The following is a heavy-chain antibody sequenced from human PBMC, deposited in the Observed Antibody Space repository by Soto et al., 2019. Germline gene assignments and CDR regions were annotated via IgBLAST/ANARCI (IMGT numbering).Heavy chain of an antibody. CDR1: GFTFSSYW. D-gene: IGHD2-8*01. V-gene: IGHV3-7*01. J-gene: IGHJ5*02. CDR3: ASLGIVLMVYAIGSDWFYP. Sequence: EVQLVESGGGLVQPGGSLRLSCAASGFTFSSYWMSWVRQAPGKGLEWVANIKQDGSEKYYVDSVKGRFTISRDNAKNLLDLQMNRLRAADTAVYYCASLGIVLMVYAIGSDWFYPWGQGTLVNGSS. CDR2: IKQDGSEK.